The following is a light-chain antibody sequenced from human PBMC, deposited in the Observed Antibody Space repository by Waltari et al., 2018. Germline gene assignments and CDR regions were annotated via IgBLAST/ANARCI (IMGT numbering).Light chain of an antibody. J-gene: IGLJ1*01. CDR2: DVNDSI. Sequence: QSALTQPASVSGSPGQSITISCTGTSSDVGGFNYVSWYQQHPGKAPRLMIYDVNDSINRPSGVFDRFSGSKSGNTASLTISGLQAEDEADYYCSSYTSSSTYVFGTGTKVTVL. CDR3: SSYTSSSTYV. CDR1: SSDVGGFNY. V-gene: IGLV2-14*03.